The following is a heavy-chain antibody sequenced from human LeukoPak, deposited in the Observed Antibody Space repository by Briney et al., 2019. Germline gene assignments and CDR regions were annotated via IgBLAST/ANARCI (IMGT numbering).Heavy chain of an antibody. J-gene: IGHJ5*02. CDR2: INSDGSST. Sequence: GGSLRLSCAASGFTFSSYWMHWVRQAPGKGLVWVSRINSDGSSTSYADSVKGRFTISRDNAKNTLYLQMNSLRAEDTAVYYCTRVKRGRGPAATSSYNWFDPWGQGTLVTVSS. CDR3: TRVKRGRGPAATSSYNWFDP. D-gene: IGHD2-2*01. CDR1: GFTFSSYW. V-gene: IGHV3-74*01.